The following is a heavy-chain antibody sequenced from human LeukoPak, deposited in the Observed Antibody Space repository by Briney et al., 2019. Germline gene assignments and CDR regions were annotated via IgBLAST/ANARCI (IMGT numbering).Heavy chain of an antibody. CDR1: GFTFSSNA. CDR2: ISSSSSYI. Sequence: GGSLRLSCAASGFTFSSNAMSWVRQAPGKGLEWVSSISSSSSYIYYADSVKGRFTISRDNAKNSLYLQMNSLRAEDTAVYYCARDRGYCLDPWGQGTLVTVSS. J-gene: IGHJ5*02. CDR3: ARDRGYCLDP. V-gene: IGHV3-21*01. D-gene: IGHD2-15*01.